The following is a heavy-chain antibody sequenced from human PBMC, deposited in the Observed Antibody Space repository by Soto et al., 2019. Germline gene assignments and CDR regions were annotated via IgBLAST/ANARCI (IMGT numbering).Heavy chain of an antibody. V-gene: IGHV1-58*01. D-gene: IGHD1-26*01. CDR3: AAPPDSGRPAS. Sequence: SVKVSCKASGFTFTSSAVQWVRQARGQRLEWIGWIVVGSGNTNYAQKFQERDTITRDMSTSTAYMELSSLRSEVTAVYYCAAPPDSGRPASWGQGTLVTVSS. J-gene: IGHJ4*02. CDR1: GFTFTSSA. CDR2: IVVGSGNT.